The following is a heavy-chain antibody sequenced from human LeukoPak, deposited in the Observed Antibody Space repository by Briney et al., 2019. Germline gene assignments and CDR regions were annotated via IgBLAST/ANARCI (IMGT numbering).Heavy chain of an antibody. CDR2: INPSGGST. CDR1: GYTFTSYY. J-gene: IGHJ3*02. D-gene: IGHD6-19*01. CDR3: ARFGLGKHIEVAVIPFDM. V-gene: IGHV1-46*03. Sequence: ASVKVSCQASGYTFTSYYMHWLRQAPGQGLEWMGIINPSGGSTSYAQKFQGRVTMTRDMSTSTVYMELSSLRSEDTAWYYCARFGLGKHIEVAVIPFDMWGQRTMGTVSS.